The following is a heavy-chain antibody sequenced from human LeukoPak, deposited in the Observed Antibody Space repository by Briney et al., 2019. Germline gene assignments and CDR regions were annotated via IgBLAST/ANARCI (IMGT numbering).Heavy chain of an antibody. CDR1: GFTFSSYW. V-gene: IGHV3-7*01. CDR2: IKEDESDE. Sequence: PGGSLRLFCEASGFTFSSYWMSWVRQAPGKGREWVAHIKEDESDEYYVDSVRGRFTASRDNAKNTVNLQMNSLRVEDTAVYYCARWRGRQSEFDYWGQGTLVTVSS. CDR3: ARWRGRQSEFDY. D-gene: IGHD1-1*01. J-gene: IGHJ4*02.